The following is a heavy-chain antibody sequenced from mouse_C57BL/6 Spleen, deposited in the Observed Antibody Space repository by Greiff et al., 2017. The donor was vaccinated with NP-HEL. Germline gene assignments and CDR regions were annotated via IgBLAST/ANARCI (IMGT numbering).Heavy chain of an antibody. CDR2: ISYDGSN. J-gene: IGHJ3*01. Sequence: EVQLKESGPGLVKPSQSLSLTCSVTGYSITSGYYWNWIRQFPGNKLEWMGYISYDGSNNYNPSLKNRISITRDTSKNQFFLKLNSVTTEDTATYYCAREDYDYLAWFAYWGQGTLVTVSA. CDR1: GYSITSGYY. V-gene: IGHV3-6*01. D-gene: IGHD2-4*01. CDR3: AREDYDYLAWFAY.